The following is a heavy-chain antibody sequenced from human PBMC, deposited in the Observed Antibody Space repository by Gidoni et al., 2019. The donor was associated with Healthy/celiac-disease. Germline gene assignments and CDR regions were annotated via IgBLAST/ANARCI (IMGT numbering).Heavy chain of an antibody. CDR1: GGSFRGSY. D-gene: IGHD2-15*01. CDR3: ARGRRRGVVVVAAAGAFDI. Sequence: QVQLQQWGAGLLKPSETLSLTCAVHGGSFRGSYWSWIRQPPGKGLEWIGEINHSGSTNYNPSLKRRVTISVDTSKNQFSLKLSSVTAADTAVYYCARGRRRGVVVVAAAGAFDIWGQGTMVTVSS. CDR2: INHSGST. V-gene: IGHV4-34*01. J-gene: IGHJ3*02.